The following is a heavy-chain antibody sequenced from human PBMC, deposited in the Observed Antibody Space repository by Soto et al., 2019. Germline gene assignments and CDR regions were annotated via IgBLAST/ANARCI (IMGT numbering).Heavy chain of an antibody. D-gene: IGHD2-15*01. Sequence: QVQLQQWGAGLLKPSETLSLTCAVYGGSFSGYYWSWIRQPPGKGLEWIGEINHSGSTNYNPSLKSRVTISVDTSKNQFDLKLSSVSAADTAVYYCARTRLGYCSGGSCYPSVYYYYGMDVWGQGTTVTVSS. CDR2: INHSGST. CDR1: GGSFSGYY. J-gene: IGHJ6*02. V-gene: IGHV4-34*01. CDR3: ARTRLGYCSGGSCYPSVYYYYGMDV.